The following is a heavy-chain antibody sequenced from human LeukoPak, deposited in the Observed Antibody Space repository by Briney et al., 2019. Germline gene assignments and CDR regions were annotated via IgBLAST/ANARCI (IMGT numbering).Heavy chain of an antibody. Sequence: PGGSLRLSCAASGFTFCNYNMNWVRQAPGKGLEWVSTISSSRSSYIYYADSVKGRFTISRDNAKNSLYLQMNSLRAEDTAVYYCARNGRSGSHAYDAFDIWGQGTMVTVSS. CDR3: ARNGRSGSHAYDAFDI. CDR2: ISSSRSSYI. J-gene: IGHJ3*02. D-gene: IGHD2-21*01. V-gene: IGHV3-21*01. CDR1: GFTFCNYN.